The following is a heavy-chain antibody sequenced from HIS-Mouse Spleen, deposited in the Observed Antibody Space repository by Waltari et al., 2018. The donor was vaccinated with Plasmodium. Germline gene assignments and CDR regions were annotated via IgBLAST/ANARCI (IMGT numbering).Heavy chain of an antibody. CDR2: IWYDGSNK. Sequence: QVQLVESGGGVAQPGRSLRLPCAASGFTFSSYGLPWVRQAPGKGLEWVAVIWYDGSNKYYADAVKGRFTISRDNSKNTLYLQMNSLRAEDTAVYYCAKVAQGTRDAFDIWGQGTMVTVSS. CDR3: AKVAQGTRDAFDI. CDR1: GFTFSSYG. J-gene: IGHJ3*02. D-gene: IGHD2-8*01. V-gene: IGHV3-33*06.